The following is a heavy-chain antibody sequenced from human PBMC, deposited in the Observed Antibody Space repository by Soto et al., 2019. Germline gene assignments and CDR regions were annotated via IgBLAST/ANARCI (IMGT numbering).Heavy chain of an antibody. CDR1: GYTFTDYY. V-gene: IGHV1-2*02. J-gene: IGHJ4*02. CDR3: ASGGSSNWPDF. D-gene: IGHD6-13*01. Sequence: ASVKVSCKASGYTFTDYYMHCVRQAPGQGLEWMGWINANSGGTNYPQNLQGRVTMTRDTSISTAYMELSSLRSDDTAVYYCASGGSSNWPDFWGQGTLVTVSS. CDR2: INANSGGT.